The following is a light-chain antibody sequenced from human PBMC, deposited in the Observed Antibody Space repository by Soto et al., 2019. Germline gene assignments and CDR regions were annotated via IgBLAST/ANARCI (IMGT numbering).Light chain of an antibody. CDR1: QSISSY. CDR2: AAS. J-gene: IGKJ1*01. Sequence: DIQMTQSPSSLSASVGDRVTITCRASQSISSYLNWYQQKPGKAPKLLIYAASSLQSGGTSRFSVSGSGTDFTRPISSRQPENFATYDCQQSYSTPSGTFGQGTKVEI. V-gene: IGKV1-39*01. CDR3: QQSYSTPSGT.